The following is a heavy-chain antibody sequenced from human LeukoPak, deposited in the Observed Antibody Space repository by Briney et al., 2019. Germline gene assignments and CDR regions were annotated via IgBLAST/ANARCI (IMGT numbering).Heavy chain of an antibody. Sequence: GGSLRLSCAASGFTFSSYSMNWVRQAPGKGLEWVSSISGSSSYIYYADPLKGRFTISRHNAKNSLYLQMNSLRAEDTAVYYCAKDRVVFNRNYAYYFDYWGQGTLVTVSS. J-gene: IGHJ4*02. CDR2: ISGSSSYI. CDR3: AKDRVVFNRNYAYYFDY. CDR1: GFTFSSYS. V-gene: IGHV3-21*01. D-gene: IGHD1-7*01.